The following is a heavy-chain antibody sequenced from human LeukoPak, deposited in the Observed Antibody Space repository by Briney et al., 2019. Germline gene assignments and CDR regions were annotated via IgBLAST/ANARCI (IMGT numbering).Heavy chain of an antibody. D-gene: IGHD3-22*01. V-gene: IGHV4-38-2*01. CDR2: VYYSGST. J-gene: IGHJ4*02. CDR3: ARNDSSGYFDY. Sequence: SETLSLTCAVSDYSIRSGDYWGWIRQPPGKGLEWIGSVYYSGSTHYSPSLKNRVTISVDTSKNQFSLKLRSVAAADTALYYCARNDSSGYFDYWGQGTRVTVSS. CDR1: DYSIRSGDY.